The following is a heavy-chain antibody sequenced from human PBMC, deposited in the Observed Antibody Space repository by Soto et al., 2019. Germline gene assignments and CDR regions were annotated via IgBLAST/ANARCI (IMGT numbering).Heavy chain of an antibody. CDR3: ARGMTDYDFWSGYPVAFDI. Sequence: SVKVSCKASGGTFSSYAISWVRQAPGQGLEWMGGIIPIFGTANYAQKFQGRVTITADESTSTAYMELSSLRSEDTAVYYCARGMTDYDFWSGYPVAFDIWGQGTMVTV. V-gene: IGHV1-69*13. J-gene: IGHJ3*02. D-gene: IGHD3-3*01. CDR2: IIPIFGTA. CDR1: GGTFSSYA.